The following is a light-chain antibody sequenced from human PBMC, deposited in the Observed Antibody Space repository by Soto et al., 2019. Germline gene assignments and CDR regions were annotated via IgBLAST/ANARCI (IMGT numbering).Light chain of an antibody. Sequence: LTQPASVSWSPGQSITISCTGTNSDVGGYNYVSWYQQQSGKAPKLMIHEVSNRPSGVSNRFSGSKSGNTASLTISGLRAEDEADYYCSSYTSSRAYVFGSGTKVTVL. J-gene: IGLJ1*01. CDR3: SSYTSSRAYV. CDR2: EVS. V-gene: IGLV2-14*01. CDR1: NSDVGGYNY.